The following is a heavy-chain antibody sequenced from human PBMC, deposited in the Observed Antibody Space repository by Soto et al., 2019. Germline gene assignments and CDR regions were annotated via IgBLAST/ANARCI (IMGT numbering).Heavy chain of an antibody. V-gene: IGHV1-18*01. CDR2: ISAHNGNT. CDR3: ARGRYGDY. CDR1: GYAFTTYG. J-gene: IGHJ4*02. D-gene: IGHD1-1*01. Sequence: QVHLVQSGAEVKKPGASVKVSCQASGYAFTTYGITWVRQAPGQGLEWMGWISAHNGNTNYAQKLQGRVTVTRDTSTSTAYMELRSRRSDDTAVSYCARGRYGDYWGQGALVPVSS.